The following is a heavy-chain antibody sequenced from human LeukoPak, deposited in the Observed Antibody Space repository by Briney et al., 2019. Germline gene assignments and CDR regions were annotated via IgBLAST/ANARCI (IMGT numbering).Heavy chain of an antibody. CDR3: ARSPNYYYMDV. Sequence: SETLSLTCTVSGVSISSGGYYWSWIRQPPGKGLEWIGYIYHSGSTYYNPSLKSRVTISVDRSKNQFSLKLSSVTAADTAVYYCARSPNYYYMDVWGKGTTVTVSS. CDR1: GVSISSGGYY. J-gene: IGHJ6*03. V-gene: IGHV4-30-2*01. CDR2: IYHSGST.